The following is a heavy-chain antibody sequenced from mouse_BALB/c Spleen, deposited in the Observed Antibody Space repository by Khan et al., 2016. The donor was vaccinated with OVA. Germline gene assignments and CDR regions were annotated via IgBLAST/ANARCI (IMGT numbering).Heavy chain of an antibody. Sequence: EVQLQESGPGLVKPSQSLSLTCTVTGYSITSGYAWNWIRQFPGNKLEWMGYISYSGVTSYTPSLNSRISITRDTSKNQFFLQLNSVTTEDTATYYCARGNYYGDYFDYWGQGTTLTVSS. CDR2: ISYSGVT. CDR3: ARGNYYGDYFDY. V-gene: IGHV3-2*02. D-gene: IGHD1-1*01. CDR1: GYSITSGYA. J-gene: IGHJ2*01.